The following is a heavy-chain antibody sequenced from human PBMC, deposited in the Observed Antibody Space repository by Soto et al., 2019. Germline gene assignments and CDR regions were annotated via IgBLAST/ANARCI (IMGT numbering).Heavy chain of an antibody. CDR3: ARGRHDYGVYVHYYGMDV. CDR1: GGSISSSSYY. V-gene: IGHV4-39*01. D-gene: IGHD4-17*01. Sequence: SETLSLTCTVSGGSISSSSYYWGWIRQPPGKGLEWIGSIYYSGSTYYNPSLKSRVTISVDTSKNQFSLKLSSVTAADTAVYYFARGRHDYGVYVHYYGMDVRGQGTTVTVFS. CDR2: IYYSGST. J-gene: IGHJ6*02.